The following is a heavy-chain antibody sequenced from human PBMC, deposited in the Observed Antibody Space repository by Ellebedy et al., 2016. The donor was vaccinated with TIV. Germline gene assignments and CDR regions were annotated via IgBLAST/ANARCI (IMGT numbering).Heavy chain of an antibody. CDR1: GFTFNSYA. D-gene: IGHD6-19*01. CDR2: ISYDGNSQ. J-gene: IGHJ4*02. Sequence: GESLKISCAASGFTFNSYAMHWVRHAPGKGLEWVAVISYDGNSQYYTDSVKGRFTISRDNSMTTLYLEMNILRAEDTGVHYCARDLDKSSGWYGGAAYWGQGTRVTVSS. CDR3: ARDLDKSSGWYGGAAY. V-gene: IGHV3-30-3*01.